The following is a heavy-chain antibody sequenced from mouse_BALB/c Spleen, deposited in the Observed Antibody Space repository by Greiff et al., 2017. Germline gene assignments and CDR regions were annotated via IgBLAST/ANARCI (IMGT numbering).Heavy chain of an antibody. V-gene: IGHV3-6*02. D-gene: IGHD1-1*01. CDR1: GYSITSGYY. CDR2: ISYDGSN. CDR3: ARDEYYGSPVAY. J-gene: IGHJ3*01. Sequence: ESGPGLVKPSQSLSLTCSVTGYSITSGYYWNWIRQFPGNKLEWMGYISYDGSNNYNPSLKNRISITRDTSKNQFFLKLNSVTTEDTATYYCARDEYYGSPVAYWGQGTLVTVSA.